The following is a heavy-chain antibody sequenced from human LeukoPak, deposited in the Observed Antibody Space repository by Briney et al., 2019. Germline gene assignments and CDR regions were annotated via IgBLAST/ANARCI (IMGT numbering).Heavy chain of an antibody. V-gene: IGHV3-72*01. CDR2: TKNKADSYTT. D-gene: IGHD3-9*01. CDR3: AKGVPDILTGYYNP. J-gene: IGHJ5*02. CDR1: GFTFSDHY. Sequence: GGSLRLSCAASGFTFSDHYMDWVRQAPGKGLEWVGRTKNKADSYTTEYAASVRGRFTISRDNSKNTLYLQMNSLRAEDTAVYYCAKGVPDILTGYYNPWGQGTLVTVSS.